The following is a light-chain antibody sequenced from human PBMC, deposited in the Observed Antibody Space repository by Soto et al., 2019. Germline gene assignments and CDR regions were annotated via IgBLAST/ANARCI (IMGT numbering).Light chain of an antibody. V-gene: IGKV3-15*01. CDR1: QSVSNN. CDR3: QQYNNWLALT. Sequence: EVVMTQSPATLSVSPGERVTLSCRASQSVSNNLAWYHHKPGQAPRLLIYGASTRANGIPARFSGSGSGTEFTLTISSLQSEDFAVYYCQQYNNWLALTFGGGTKVEIK. J-gene: IGKJ4*01. CDR2: GAS.